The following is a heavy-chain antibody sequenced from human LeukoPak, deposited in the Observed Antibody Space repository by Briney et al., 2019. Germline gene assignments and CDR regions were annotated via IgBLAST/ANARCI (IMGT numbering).Heavy chain of an antibody. V-gene: IGHV3-23*01. Sequence: PGGSLRLSCAASRFTFSSYGMSWVRQAPGKGLEWVSGISSSGGSTYYADSVKGRFTISRDNSRNTLYLQMNSLRAEDTAVYYCARDLGYSSGPNYWGQGTRVTVSS. CDR3: ARDLGYSSGPNY. J-gene: IGHJ4*02. CDR2: ISSSGGST. CDR1: RFTFSSYG. D-gene: IGHD6-19*01.